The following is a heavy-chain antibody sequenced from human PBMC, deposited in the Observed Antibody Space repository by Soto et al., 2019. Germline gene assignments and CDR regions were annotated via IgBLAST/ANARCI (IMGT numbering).Heavy chain of an antibody. CDR3: AKCSVGTVRSSGWCNWFDP. CDR2: IRVGGGDT. CDR1: GFTFISSA. Sequence: EVRLLESGGGLARPGGSLRLSCAASGFTFISSAMNWVRQAPGKGLEWVSSIRVGGGDTFYADSVRGRFTVSRDISRNTLYLQMNSPRAEDTAIYYCAKCSVGTVRSSGWCNWFDPWGQGTLVTVSS. J-gene: IGHJ5*02. D-gene: IGHD6-19*01. V-gene: IGHV3-23*01.